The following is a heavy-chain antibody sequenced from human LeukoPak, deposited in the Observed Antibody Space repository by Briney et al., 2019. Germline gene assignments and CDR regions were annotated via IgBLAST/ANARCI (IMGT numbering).Heavy chain of an antibody. V-gene: IGHV1-69*13. D-gene: IGHD2-2*01. CDR3: ASSSTSFHYYYYGMDV. CDR2: IIPIFGTA. J-gene: IGHJ6*02. Sequence: GASVKVSCKASGGTFSSYAISWVRQAPGQGLEWMGGIIPIFGTANYAQKFQGRVTITADESTSTAYMELSSLRSEDTAVYYCASSSTSFHYYYYGMDVWGQGTTVTVSS. CDR1: GGTFSSYA.